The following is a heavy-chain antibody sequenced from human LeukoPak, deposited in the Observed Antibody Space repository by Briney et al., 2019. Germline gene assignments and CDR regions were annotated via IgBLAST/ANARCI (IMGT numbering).Heavy chain of an antibody. CDR1: GFTFSSYG. J-gene: IGHJ4*02. CDR3: AKSEEEEAFDY. Sequence: PGGSLRLSCAASGFTFSSYGMHWVRQAPGKGLEWVAVISYDGSNKYYADSVKGRFTISRDNSKNTLYLQTNSLRAEDTAVYYCAKSEEEEAFDYWGQGTLVTVSS. V-gene: IGHV3-30*18. CDR2: ISYDGSNK.